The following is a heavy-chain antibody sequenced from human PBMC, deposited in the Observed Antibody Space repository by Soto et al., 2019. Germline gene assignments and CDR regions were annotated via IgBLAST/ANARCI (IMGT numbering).Heavy chain of an antibody. D-gene: IGHD2-21*02. CDR3: AITPTHTAGPRGWFDP. Sequence: AGGSLRLSCAASGFTFSSYSMNWVRQAPGKGLEWVSSISSSSYIYYADSVKGRFTISRDNAKNSLYLQMNSLRAEDTAVYYCAITPTHTAGPRGWFDPWGQGTLVTVS. CDR2: ISSSSYI. J-gene: IGHJ5*02. CDR1: GFTFSSYS. V-gene: IGHV3-21*01.